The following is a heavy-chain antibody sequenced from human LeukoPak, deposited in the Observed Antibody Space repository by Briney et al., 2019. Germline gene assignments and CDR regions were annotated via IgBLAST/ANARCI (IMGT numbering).Heavy chain of an antibody. J-gene: IGHJ5*02. Sequence: GASVKVSCKASGYTFTSYGISWVRQAPGQGLEWMGWISAYNGNTNYAQKLQGRVTMTTDTSTSTAYMELRSLRSDDTAVCYCARDRGIVVVPAAMEFDPWGRGTLVTVSS. CDR3: ARDRGIVVVPAAMEFDP. CDR1: GYTFTSYG. CDR2: ISAYNGNT. V-gene: IGHV1-18*01. D-gene: IGHD2-2*01.